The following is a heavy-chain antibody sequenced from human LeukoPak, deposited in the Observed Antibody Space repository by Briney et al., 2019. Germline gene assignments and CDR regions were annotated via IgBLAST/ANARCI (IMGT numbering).Heavy chain of an antibody. J-gene: IGHJ4*02. CDR3: AKDLSYAFDY. CDR1: EFTFSIYA. Sequence: GGSLRLSFAASEFTFSIYAMTWVRKAPGKGLEWVSAISASDSRPYYADSVKGRFTISRDNSKNTLYLRLNGLRGEDTAIYYCAKDLSYAFDYWGQGTLVTVSS. D-gene: IGHD5-18*01. CDR2: ISASDSRP. V-gene: IGHV3-23*01.